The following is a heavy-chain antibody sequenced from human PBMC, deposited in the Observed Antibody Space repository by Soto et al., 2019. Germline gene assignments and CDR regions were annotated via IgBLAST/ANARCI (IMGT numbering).Heavy chain of an antibody. CDR1: GYTFTSYG. V-gene: IGHV1-46*03. D-gene: IGHD3-10*01. CDR2: INPSGGST. CDR3: ARDFSTSGY. J-gene: IGHJ4*02. Sequence: XVKVSCKASGYTFTSYGISWVRQAPGQGLEWMGIINPSGGSTSYAQKFQGRVTMTRDTSTSTVYMEMSSLRSEDTAVYYCARDFSTSGYWGQGTLVTVSS.